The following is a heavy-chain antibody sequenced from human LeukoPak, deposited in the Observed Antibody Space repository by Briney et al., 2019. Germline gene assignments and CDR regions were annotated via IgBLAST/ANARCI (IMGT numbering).Heavy chain of an antibody. CDR1: EFPFSNYG. CDR2: ISTSGGST. V-gene: IGHV3-23*01. D-gene: IGHD6-13*01. J-gene: IGHJ4*02. CDR3: AKEHIAAAGRYPFDY. Sequence: HPGGTLRLSCAASEFPFSNYGMSWVRQAPGKGLEWVSSISTSGGSTYYADSVKGRFTISRDNSKNTLYLQMNSLRAEDTAVYYCAKEHIAAAGRYPFDYWGQGTLVTVSS.